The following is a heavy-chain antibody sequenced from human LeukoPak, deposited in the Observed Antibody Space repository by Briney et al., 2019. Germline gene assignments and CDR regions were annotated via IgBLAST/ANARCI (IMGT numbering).Heavy chain of an antibody. CDR3: ARAYGDYESGYDAFDI. CDR2: IYYSGST. CDR1: GGSISSGDYY. D-gene: IGHD4-17*01. Sequence: SETLTLTCTVSGGSISSGDYYWSWIRQPPGKGLEWIGYIYYSGSTYYNPSLKSRVTISVDTSKNQCSLKLSSVTAADTAVYYCARAYGDYESGYDAFDIWGQGTMVTVSS. J-gene: IGHJ3*02. V-gene: IGHV4-30-4*01.